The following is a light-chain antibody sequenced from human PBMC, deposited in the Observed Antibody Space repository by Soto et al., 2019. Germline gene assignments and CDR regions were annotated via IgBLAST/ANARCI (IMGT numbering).Light chain of an antibody. CDR1: QGIGDD. Sequence: DIQMTQSPSSLSASVGDRVTLTCRASQGIGDDLGWYQQQPGRAPKRLIYGAFNLQSGVPSRFSGSGSGTEFTLSISSLQPEDFATYYCLQHRSYPWTFGNGTKVDIK. V-gene: IGKV1-17*01. CDR2: GAF. J-gene: IGKJ1*01. CDR3: LQHRSYPWT.